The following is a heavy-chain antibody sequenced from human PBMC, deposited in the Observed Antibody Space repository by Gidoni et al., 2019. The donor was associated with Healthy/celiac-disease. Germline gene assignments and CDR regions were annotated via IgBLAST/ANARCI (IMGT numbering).Heavy chain of an antibody. V-gene: IGHV3-73*01. Sequence: EVPLVESGGGLVQPGGSLKLSCAASAFTFSGSAMHCVRQASGKGLEWVGRIRSKANSYATAYAASVKGRFTISRDDSKNTAYLQMNSLKTEDTAVYYCTSNPHNYCSGGSCSTGGAFDIWGQGTMVTVSS. D-gene: IGHD2-15*01. CDR3: TSNPHNYCSGGSCSTGGAFDI. CDR1: AFTFSGSA. CDR2: IRSKANSYAT. J-gene: IGHJ3*02.